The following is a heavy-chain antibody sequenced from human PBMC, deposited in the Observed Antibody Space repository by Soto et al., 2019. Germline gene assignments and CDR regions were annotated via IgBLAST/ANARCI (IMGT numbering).Heavy chain of an antibody. Sequence: PSETLSLTCTVSGGSCKSGRYSWSGIRQPPGNELEGIRYGYHTRITSYNPSHKSRVSKSMDQSQNQFYLNLDSVTAADNAVYFRERDVAVFYSWRQGTLVTVCS. V-gene: IGHV4-61*01. CDR2: GYHTRIT. CDR1: GGSCKSGRYS. J-gene: IGHJ4*02. CDR3: ERDVAVFYS.